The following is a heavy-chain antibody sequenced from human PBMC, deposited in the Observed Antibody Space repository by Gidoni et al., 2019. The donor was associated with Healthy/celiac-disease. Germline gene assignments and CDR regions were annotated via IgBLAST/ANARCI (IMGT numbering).Heavy chain of an antibody. D-gene: IGHD3-10*01. V-gene: IGHV3-30*04. CDR1: GFTFRSYA. J-gene: IGHJ4*02. Sequence: QVQLVESGGGVVQPGKSLRLSCAASGFTFRSYAMHWVRQAPGKGLEWVAVISYDGSNKYYADSLKGRFTISRDNSKNTLYLQMNSLRAEDTAIYYCARGYGSGSYGYFDYWGQGTLVTVSS. CDR3: ARGYGSGSYGYFDY. CDR2: ISYDGSNK.